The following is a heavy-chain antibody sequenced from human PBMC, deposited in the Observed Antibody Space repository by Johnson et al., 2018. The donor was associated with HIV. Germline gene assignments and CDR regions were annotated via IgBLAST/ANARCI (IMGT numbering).Heavy chain of an antibody. CDR2: ISSDGGST. V-gene: IGHV3-64*01. J-gene: IGHJ3*02. CDR3: ARKKTGARGAFDI. CDR1: GFTFSNYA. D-gene: IGHD3-10*01. Sequence: VQLVESGGGLVQPGGSLRLSCAASGFTFSNYAMHWVRQAPGKGLEYVSAISSDGGSTYYANSVKGRFSISRDNSKNTLYLQMGSLRGEDMAVYYCARKKTGARGAFDIWGQGTMVTVSS.